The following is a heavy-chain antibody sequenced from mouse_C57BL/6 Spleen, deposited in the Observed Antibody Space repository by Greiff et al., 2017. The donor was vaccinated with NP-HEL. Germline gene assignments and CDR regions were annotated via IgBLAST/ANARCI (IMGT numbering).Heavy chain of an antibody. D-gene: IGHD2-2*01. J-gene: IGHJ4*01. CDR1: GFNIKDYY. CDR3: ALMVTTHYYAMDY. CDR2: IDPEDGDT. Sequence: VQLQQSGAELVKPGASVKLSCTASGFNIKDYYMHWVKQRTEQGLEWIGRIDPEDGDTKYAPKFQGKATLTADTSSNTSYMQLSSLTSEDTAVYYCALMVTTHYYAMDYWGQGTSVTVSS. V-gene: IGHV14-2*01.